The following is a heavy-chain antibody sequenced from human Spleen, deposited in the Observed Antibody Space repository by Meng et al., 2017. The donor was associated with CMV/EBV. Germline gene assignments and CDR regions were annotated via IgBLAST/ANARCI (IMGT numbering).Heavy chain of an antibody. V-gene: IGHV1-46*02. CDR3: ARPYGYSGSYWGY. D-gene: IGHD1-26*01. Sequence: KASGHNVNRYFMHWVRPAPGQGVGWVGMINPSGGSTTYAHKFQGRVTVTRDTSTSTVYMDLSSLRSEDTAVYYCARPYGYSGSYWGYWGQGTLVTVSS. CDR1: GHNVNRYF. J-gene: IGHJ4*02. CDR2: INPSGGST.